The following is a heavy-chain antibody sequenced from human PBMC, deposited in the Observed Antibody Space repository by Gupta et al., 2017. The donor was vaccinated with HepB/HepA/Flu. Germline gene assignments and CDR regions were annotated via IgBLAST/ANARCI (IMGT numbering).Heavy chain of an antibody. V-gene: IGHV4-39*02. CDR1: GGSISSSSYY. CDR2: IYYSGST. J-gene: IGHJ4*02. D-gene: IGHD2-2*01. CDR3: ARDIVVVPARVWYFDY. Sequence: QLQLQESGPGLVKPSETLSRTCTVSGGSISSSSYYWGWIRQPPGKGLEWIGSIYYSGSTYYNPSLKSRVTISVDTSKNQFSLKLSSVTAADTAVYYCARDIVVVPARVWYFDYWGQGTLVTVSS.